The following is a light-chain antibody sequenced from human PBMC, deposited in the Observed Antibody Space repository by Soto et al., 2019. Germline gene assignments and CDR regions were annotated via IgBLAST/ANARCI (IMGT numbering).Light chain of an antibody. V-gene: IGLV2-14*01. Sequence: QSVLTQPASVSGSPGQSITISCAGTSSDVGGYTYVSWYQQHPGKAPKLMIYDVSNRPSGVSNRFSGSKSGNTASLTISGLQAKDEADYYCTSYTSSSTPYVFGGGTKVTVL. CDR1: SSDVGGYTY. CDR2: DVS. J-gene: IGLJ1*01. CDR3: TSYTSSSTPYV.